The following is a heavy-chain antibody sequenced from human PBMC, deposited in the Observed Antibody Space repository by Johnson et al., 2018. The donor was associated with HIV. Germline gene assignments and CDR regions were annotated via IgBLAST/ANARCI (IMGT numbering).Heavy chain of an antibody. D-gene: IGHD5-24*01. CDR2: ISYDGST. Sequence: QVQLVESGGGVVQPGRSLRLSCAASGFTFSSYAMHWVRQAPGKGLEWVAVISYDGSTYYADSVKGRFTISRDNSKNTLHLQMNSLRVEDTAVYYCARACRDGYTCDAFDIWGQGTMVTVSS. V-gene: IGHV3-30*14. J-gene: IGHJ3*02. CDR3: ARACRDGYTCDAFDI. CDR1: GFTFSSYA.